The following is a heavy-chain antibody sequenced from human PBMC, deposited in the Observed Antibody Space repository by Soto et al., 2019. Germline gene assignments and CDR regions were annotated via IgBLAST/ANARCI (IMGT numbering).Heavy chain of an antibody. V-gene: IGHV3-23*01. CDR2: IIISGGDT. CDR3: TSGTYSVG. CDR1: GFAFSSYG. J-gene: IGHJ4*02. D-gene: IGHD3-10*01. Sequence: GGSLRLSCTASGFAFSSYGMNWVRQAPGKGLEWVSTIIISGGDTFYADSVKGRFTISRDNSMNTLYLQMKSLRVEDTAVYFCTSGTYSVGWGQGTLVTVSS.